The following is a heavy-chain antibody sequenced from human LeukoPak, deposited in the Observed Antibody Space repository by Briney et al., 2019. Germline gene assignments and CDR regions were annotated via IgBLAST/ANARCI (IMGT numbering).Heavy chain of an antibody. CDR3: AKAYYDILTGLIDY. J-gene: IGHJ4*02. CDR1: GFTFSSYG. Sequence: GGSLRLSCAASGFTFSSYGMHWVRQAPSKGLEWVAVIPYDGSNKYYADSVKGRFTISRDNSKNTLYLQMNSLRAEDTAVYSCAKAYYDILTGLIDYWGQGTLVTVSS. V-gene: IGHV3-30*18. D-gene: IGHD3-9*01. CDR2: IPYDGSNK.